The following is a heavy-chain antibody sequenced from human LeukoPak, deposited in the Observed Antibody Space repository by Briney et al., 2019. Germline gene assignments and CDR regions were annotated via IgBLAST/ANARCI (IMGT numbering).Heavy chain of an antibody. D-gene: IGHD1-26*01. CDR3: AIPGGGMDV. CDR1: GFTFNNYA. CDR2: ISGSSTYI. Sequence: GGSLRLSCAASGFTFNNYAMNWVRQAPGKGLGWVSSISGSSTYIYYADSMKGRFTISRDNAKNSLYLQMNSLRAEDTAVYYCAIPGGGMDVWGQGTTVTVSS. V-gene: IGHV3-21*01. J-gene: IGHJ6*02.